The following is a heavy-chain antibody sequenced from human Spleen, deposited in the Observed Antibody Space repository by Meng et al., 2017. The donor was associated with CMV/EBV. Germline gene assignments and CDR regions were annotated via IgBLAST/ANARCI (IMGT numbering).Heavy chain of an antibody. J-gene: IGHJ4*02. D-gene: IGHD2-2*01. V-gene: IGHV3-23*01. CDR1: GFTFISYS. CDR3: ARDTSWGLDY. Sequence: GESLKISCAASGFTFISYSMSWVRQAPGKGLEWVSAGRSGGDKFYADSVKGRFTISRDNSKNMVYLLMNSLRVEDTAVYYCARDTSWGLDYWGQGTLVTVSS. CDR2: GRSGGDK.